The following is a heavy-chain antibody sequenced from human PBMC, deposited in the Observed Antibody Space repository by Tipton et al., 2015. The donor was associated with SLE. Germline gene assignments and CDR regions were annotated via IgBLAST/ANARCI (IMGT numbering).Heavy chain of an antibody. CDR3: ASTLMDYFDY. CDR2: VNSDGSST. D-gene: IGHD2-8*01. V-gene: IGHV3-74*01. J-gene: IGHJ4*02. CDR1: GFTFSNNW. Sequence: SLRLSCAASGFTFSNNWMHWVRQAPGKGLVRVSQVNSDGSSTTYADSVKGRFTISRDNAKNTLYLQMNSLRAEDTAVYYCASTLMDYFDYWGQGTLVTVSS.